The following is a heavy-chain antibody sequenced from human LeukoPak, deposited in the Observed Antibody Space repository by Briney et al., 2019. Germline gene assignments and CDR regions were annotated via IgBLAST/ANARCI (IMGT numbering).Heavy chain of an antibody. V-gene: IGHV4-4*07. CDR1: GGSISSYY. Sequence: SETLSLTCTVSGGSISSYYWSWIRQPAGKGLEWIGRIYTSGSTNYNPSLKSRVTMSVDTSKNQLSLKVGSVTAADTAVYYCARHDVTEVAFDIWGQGTMVTVSS. J-gene: IGHJ3*02. CDR3: ARHDVTEVAFDI. CDR2: IYTSGST.